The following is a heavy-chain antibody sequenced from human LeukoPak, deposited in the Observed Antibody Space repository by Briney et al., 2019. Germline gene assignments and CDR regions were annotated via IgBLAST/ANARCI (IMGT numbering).Heavy chain of an antibody. CDR1: GFTFSSYA. CDR3: ARDNAYMFDY. J-gene: IGHJ4*02. V-gene: IGHV3-74*01. CDR2: INTDGRTT. D-gene: IGHD5-24*01. Sequence: GGSLRLSCAASGFTFSSYAMSWVRQAPGKGLVWVAHINTDGRTTTYADSVKGRFTVSRDNAKNTLYLEMNRLRAEDTAVYYCARDNAYMFDYWGQGTQVTVSS.